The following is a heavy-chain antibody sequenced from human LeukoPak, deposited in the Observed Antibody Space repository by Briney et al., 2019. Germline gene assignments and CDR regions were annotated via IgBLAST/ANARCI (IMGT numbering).Heavy chain of an antibody. CDR1: GGSISSSSYY. J-gene: IGHJ4*02. CDR2: ICYSGST. Sequence: PSETLSLTCTVSGGSISSSSYYWGWIRQPPGKGLEWIGSICYSGSTYYNPSLKSRVTISVDTSKNQFSLKLSSVTAADTAVYYCARHGSGLGFYWGQGTLVTVSS. CDR3: ARHGSGLGFY. D-gene: IGHD6-19*01. V-gene: IGHV4-39*01.